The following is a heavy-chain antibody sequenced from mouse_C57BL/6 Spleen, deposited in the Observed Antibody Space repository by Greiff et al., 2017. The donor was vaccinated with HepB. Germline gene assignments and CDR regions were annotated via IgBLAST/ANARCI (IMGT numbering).Heavy chain of an antibody. CDR3: ARAPAYYSSYDWFAY. CDR1: GYTFTSYW. Sequence: QVQLQQPGAELVRPGSSVKLSCKASGYTFTSYWMHWVKQRPIQGLEWIGNIDPSDSETHYNQKFKDKATLTVDKSSSTAYMQLSSLTSEDSAVYYCARAPAYYSSYDWFAYWGQGTLVTVSA. V-gene: IGHV1-52*01. D-gene: IGHD2-5*01. J-gene: IGHJ3*01. CDR2: IDPSDSET.